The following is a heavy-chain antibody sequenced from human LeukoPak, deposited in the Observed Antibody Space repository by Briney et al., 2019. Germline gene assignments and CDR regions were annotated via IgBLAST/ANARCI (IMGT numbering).Heavy chain of an antibody. Sequence: GGSLRLCCAASGFTFSSYWMSWGRQAPGKGLELVANIKQDGSEKYYVDSVKGRFTISRDNAKNSLYLQMNSLRAEDTAVYYCAREGAAAGMGYYGMDVWGQGTTVTVSS. CDR2: IKQDGSEK. D-gene: IGHD6-13*01. J-gene: IGHJ6*02. V-gene: IGHV3-7*01. CDR3: AREGAAAGMGYYGMDV. CDR1: GFTFSSYW.